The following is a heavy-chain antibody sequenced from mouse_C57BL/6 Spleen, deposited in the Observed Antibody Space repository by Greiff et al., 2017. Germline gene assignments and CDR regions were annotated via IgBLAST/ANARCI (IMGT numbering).Heavy chain of an antibody. CDR1: GYSITSGYY. CDR2: ISYDGSN. D-gene: IGHD2-3*01. Sequence: DVKLVESGPGLVKPSQSLSLTCSVTGYSITSGYYWNWIRQFPGNKLEWMGYISYDGSNNYNPSLKNRISITRDTSKNQFFLKLNSVTTEDTATYYCARDPYEGAMDYWGQGTSVTVSS. CDR3: ARDPYEGAMDY. J-gene: IGHJ4*01. V-gene: IGHV3-6*01.